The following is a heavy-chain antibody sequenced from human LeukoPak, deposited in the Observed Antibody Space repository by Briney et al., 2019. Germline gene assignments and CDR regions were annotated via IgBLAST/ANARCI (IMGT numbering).Heavy chain of an antibody. CDR1: RGSIRSYF. CDR2: IYYSGST. J-gene: IGHJ6*02. Sequence: SETLSLTCPGSRGSIRSYFWSWIGQPPGKGLEEIGYIYYSGSTNYNPSLKSRVTISVDTSKNQFSLKLNSVTAADTAVYYCARHWDSSSWLELGYYGMDVWGQGTTVTVSS. V-gene: IGHV4-59*08. D-gene: IGHD6-13*01. CDR3: ARHWDSSSWLELGYYGMDV.